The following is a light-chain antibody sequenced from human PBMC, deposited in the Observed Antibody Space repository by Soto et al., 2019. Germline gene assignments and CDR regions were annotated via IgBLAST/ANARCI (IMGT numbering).Light chain of an antibody. V-gene: IGLV4-60*02. CDR3: ETWDSNTRV. CDR1: SGHSSYI. CDR2: LEGSGSY. J-gene: IGLJ2*01. Sequence: QLVLTQSSSASASLGSSVKLTCTLSSGHSSYIIAWHHQQPGKAPRYLMKLEGSGSYNKGSGVPDRFSGSSPGADRYLTISNLQFEDEANYYCETWDSNTRVFGGGTKLTVL.